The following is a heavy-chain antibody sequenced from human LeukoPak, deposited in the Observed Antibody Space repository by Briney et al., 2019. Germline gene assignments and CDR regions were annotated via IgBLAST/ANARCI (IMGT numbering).Heavy chain of an antibody. V-gene: IGHV3-7*01. CDR2: IKQDGSEK. CDR3: ARDGSYYYYMDV. J-gene: IGHJ6*03. CDR1: GFTFSSYW. Sequence: GGSLRLSCAASGFTFSSYWTSWVRQAPGKGLEWVANIKQDGSEKYYVDSVKGRFTISRDNAKNSLYLQMNSLRAEDTAVYYCARDGSYYYYMDVWGKGTTVTVSS.